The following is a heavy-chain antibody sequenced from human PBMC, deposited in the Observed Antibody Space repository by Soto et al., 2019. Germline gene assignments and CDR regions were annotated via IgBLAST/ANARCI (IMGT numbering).Heavy chain of an antibody. CDR2: IYPGDSDT. J-gene: IGHJ5*02. V-gene: IGHV5-51*01. Sequence: ESLKISCKGSGYSFTSYWIGWVRQMPGKGLEWMGIIYPGDSDTRYSPSFQGQVTISADKSISTAYLQWSSLKASDTAMYYCARHGYSSSWYLYNWFDPWGQGTLVTVSS. CDR3: ARHGYSSSWYLYNWFDP. D-gene: IGHD6-13*01. CDR1: GYSFTSYW.